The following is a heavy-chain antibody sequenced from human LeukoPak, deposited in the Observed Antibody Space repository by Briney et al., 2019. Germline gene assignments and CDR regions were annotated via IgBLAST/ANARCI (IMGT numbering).Heavy chain of an antibody. J-gene: IGHJ3*02. CDR2: IKQDGSET. Sequence: GGSLRLSCATSGFIFSNYWMSWVRQAPGKGLEWVANIKQDGSETYYVDSVKGRFTISRDDAKNSLYLQMNSLRAEDTAVYYCARMRGSSGSHAFDIWGQGTMVTVSS. CDR1: GFIFSNYW. V-gene: IGHV3-7*03. CDR3: ARMRGSSGSHAFDI. D-gene: IGHD3-22*01.